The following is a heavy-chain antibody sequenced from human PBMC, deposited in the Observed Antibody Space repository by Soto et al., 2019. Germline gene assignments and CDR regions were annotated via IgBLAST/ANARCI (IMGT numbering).Heavy chain of an antibody. CDR3: ARSGGYSSSWSF. CDR2: IIPIFGTA. V-gene: IGHV1-69*13. CDR1: GGTFSSYA. J-gene: IGHJ4*02. Sequence: ASVKVSCKASGGTFSSYAISWVRQAPGQGLEWMGGIIPIFGTANYAQKFQGRVTITADESTSTAYMELSSLRSEDTAVYYCARSGGYSSSWSFWGQGTLVTVSS. D-gene: IGHD6-13*01.